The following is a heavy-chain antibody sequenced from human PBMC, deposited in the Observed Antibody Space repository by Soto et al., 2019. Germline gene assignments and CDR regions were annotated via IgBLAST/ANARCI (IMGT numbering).Heavy chain of an antibody. V-gene: IGHV1-69*01. CDR1: GGLFSSYA. D-gene: IGHD3-22*01. J-gene: IGHJ4*02. Sequence: QGQLVQSGAEVKKPGSSVKVSCKDSGGLFSSYAISWVRQAPGQGLEWMGGIIPVFGTTYYAEKFQGRVTITADESTNTAYMELSTLRSEDTAMYYCARGGSGYVWFNVFWGQGSLVTVSS. CDR3: ARGGSGYVWFNVF. CDR2: IIPVFGTT.